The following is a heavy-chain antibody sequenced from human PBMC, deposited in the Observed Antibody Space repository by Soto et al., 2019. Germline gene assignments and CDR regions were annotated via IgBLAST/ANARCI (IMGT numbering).Heavy chain of an antibody. CDR3: AKEGSSGWSFDY. D-gene: IGHD6-19*01. CDR2: ISGSGDST. Sequence: EVQLLESGGGLVQPGGSLRLSCAASGFTFSTYAMNWVRQAPGKGLEWVSGISGSGDSTYYADSVKGRFTVSRDNSKNTLYLQMNSLRGEGTAVFYCAKEGSSGWSFDYWGQGTLVTVSP. J-gene: IGHJ4*02. V-gene: IGHV3-23*01. CDR1: GFTFSTYA.